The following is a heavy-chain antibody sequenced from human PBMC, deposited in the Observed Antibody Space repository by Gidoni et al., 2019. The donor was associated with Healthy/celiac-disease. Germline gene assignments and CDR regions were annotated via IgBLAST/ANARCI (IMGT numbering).Heavy chain of an antibody. V-gene: IGHV4-34*01. CDR3: ARGRRYSYAYYYMDV. CDR2: INHSGST. CDR1: GGSFRGYY. D-gene: IGHD5-18*01. Sequence: QVQLQQWGAGLLKPSETLSLTCAVYGGSFRGYYWSWIRQPPGKGLEWIGEINHSGSTNYNPSLKSRVTISVDTSKNQFSLKLSSVTAADTAVYYCARGRRYSYAYYYMDVWGKGTTVTVSS. J-gene: IGHJ6*03.